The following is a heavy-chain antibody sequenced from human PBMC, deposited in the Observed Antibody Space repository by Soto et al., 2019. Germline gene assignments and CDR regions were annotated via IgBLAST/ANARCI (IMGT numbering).Heavy chain of an antibody. D-gene: IGHD3-3*01. CDR1: GLSVTHVW. CDR3: STSGQWYFWTASYFEH. V-gene: IGHV3-15*01. CDR2: SKPKTDIGETI. J-gene: IGHJ4*02. Sequence: LCCAGSGLSVTHVWLSSFRQTPVNGLEWLGRSKPKTDIGETIKYSASVKGRFMISRYYSKDILYLEMNSLKTYDTAFYYCSTSGQWYFWTASYFEHWGQGTTVTVSS.